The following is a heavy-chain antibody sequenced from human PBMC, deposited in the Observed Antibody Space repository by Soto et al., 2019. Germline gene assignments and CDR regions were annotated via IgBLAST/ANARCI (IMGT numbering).Heavy chain of an antibody. CDR1: GFAFDSYN. Sequence: EVQVLESGGGLVQPGGSLRLSCEASGFAFDSYNMNWVRQGPGKGLEWVAGITDSGGTTYYADSVKGRFTISRDNSRNTVFLHMNDLRVEDTALYYCAKDTFVTQPSYGVDVW. CDR3: AKDTFVTQPSYGVDV. D-gene: IGHD2-21*01. J-gene: IGHJ6*01. V-gene: IGHV3-23*01. CDR2: ITDSGGTT.